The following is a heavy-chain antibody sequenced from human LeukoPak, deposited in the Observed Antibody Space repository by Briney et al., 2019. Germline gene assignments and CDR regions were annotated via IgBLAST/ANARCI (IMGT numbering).Heavy chain of an antibody. CDR2: IIPIFGIA. J-gene: IGHJ4*02. CDR3: ARDGYNNYFDY. Sequence: GSSVKVSCKASGGTFSSYAISWVRQAPGQGLEWMGRIIPIFGIANYAQKFQGRVTITAHKSTSTAYMELSSLRSEDAAVYYCARDGYNNYFDYWGQGTLVTVSS. V-gene: IGHV1-69*04. CDR1: GGTFSSYA. D-gene: IGHD5-24*01.